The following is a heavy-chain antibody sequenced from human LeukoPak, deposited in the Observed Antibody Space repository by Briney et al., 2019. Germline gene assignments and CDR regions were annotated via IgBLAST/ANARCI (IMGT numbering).Heavy chain of an antibody. J-gene: IGHJ4*02. CDR2: MSYSGTN. Sequence: SETLSLTCIVSVGSVRSHYWNWIRQPPGKGLEWIGFMSYSGTNDYNPSLKSRVSISIDTSRNRVSLRLSSVTAADTAYYRCARGGRDGPVDFGGQGTPVTVSS. V-gene: IGHV4-59*02. D-gene: IGHD5-24*01. CDR1: VGSVRSHY. CDR3: ARGGRDGPVDF.